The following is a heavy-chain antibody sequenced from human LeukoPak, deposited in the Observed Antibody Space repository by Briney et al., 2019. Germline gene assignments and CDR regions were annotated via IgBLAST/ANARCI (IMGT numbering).Heavy chain of an antibody. J-gene: IGHJ4*02. CDR1: GYTFTAYS. D-gene: IGHD3-10*01. Sequence: ASVNVSCKASGYTFTAYSTHWVRQAPGQRLEWMGWINAGYGNTKYSQKFQGRVTITRDTSASTAYMELSSLTSEDTAVFYCARERIGEGFDYWGQGTLVTVSS. V-gene: IGHV1-3*01. CDR2: INAGYGNT. CDR3: ARERIGEGFDY.